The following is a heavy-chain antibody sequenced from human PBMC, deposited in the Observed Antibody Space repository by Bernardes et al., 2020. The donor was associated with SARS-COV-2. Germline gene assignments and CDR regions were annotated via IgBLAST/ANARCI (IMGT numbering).Heavy chain of an antibody. CDR1: GFTFSSYS. J-gene: IGHJ3*02. D-gene: IGHD3-22*01. V-gene: IGHV3-48*01. Sequence: GGSLRLSCAASGFTFSSYSMNWVRQAPGKGLEWVSYISSSSSTIYYADSVKGRFTISRDNAKNSLYLQMNSLRAEDTAVYYCARDIDSSGYYYADAFDIWGQGTMVTVSS. CDR3: ARDIDSSGYYYADAFDI. CDR2: ISSSSSTI.